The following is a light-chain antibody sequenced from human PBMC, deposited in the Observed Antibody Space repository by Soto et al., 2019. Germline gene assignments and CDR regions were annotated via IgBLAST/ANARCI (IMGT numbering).Light chain of an antibody. V-gene: IGKV3-15*01. Sequence: EIVMTQSPATLSVSPGERATLSCRASQSINSNLAWYQQKPGQAPRLLIYGASTRATGIPARFSGSGSGTEFTLTISSLQSEDFAVYYCQQYNNWPWTFGQGTKVVIK. J-gene: IGKJ1*01. CDR1: QSINSN. CDR3: QQYNNWPWT. CDR2: GAS.